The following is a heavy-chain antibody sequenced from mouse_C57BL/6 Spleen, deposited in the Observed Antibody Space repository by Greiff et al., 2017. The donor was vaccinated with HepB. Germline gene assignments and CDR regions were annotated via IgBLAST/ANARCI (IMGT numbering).Heavy chain of an antibody. CDR3: ARGVVAPYYFDY. V-gene: IGHV3-6*01. CDR2: ISYDGSN. D-gene: IGHD1-1*01. J-gene: IGHJ2*01. CDR1: GYSITSGYY. Sequence: EVKLMESGPGLVKPSQSLSLTCSVTGYSITSGYYWNWIRQFPGNKLEWMGYISYDGSNNYNPSLKNRISITRDTSKNQFFLKLNSVTTEDTATYYCARGVVAPYYFDYWGQGTTLTVSS.